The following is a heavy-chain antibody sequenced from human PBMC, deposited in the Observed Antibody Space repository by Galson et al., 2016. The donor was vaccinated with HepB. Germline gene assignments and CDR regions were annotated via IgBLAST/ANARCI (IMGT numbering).Heavy chain of an antibody. CDR3: AYSRGYWAFDD. D-gene: IGHD3-22*01. V-gene: IGHV1-46*01. J-gene: IGHJ4*02. CDR2: VDPSGGST. CDR1: GYTFTSYH. Sequence: SCKASGYTFTSYHMHWVRQAPGQGLEWMGSVDPSGGSTNYAQKFQGRVTMTRDTSTTTVYMELSSLRSEDTAVYYCAYSRGYWAFDDWGQGTLVTVSS.